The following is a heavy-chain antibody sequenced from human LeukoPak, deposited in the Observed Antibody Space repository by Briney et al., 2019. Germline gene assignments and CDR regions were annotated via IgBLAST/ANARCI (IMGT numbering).Heavy chain of an antibody. CDR1: GFTFSSYG. D-gene: IGHD3-10*01. J-gene: IGHJ5*02. Sequence: GGSLRLYCAASGFTFSSYGMHWVRQAPGKGLEWVAVIWHDGSKKYYADSVKGRFTISRDNSKNTLYLQMNSLRAEDTAVYYCARGSGGYYNWFDPWGQGTLVTVSS. CDR2: IWHDGSKK. V-gene: IGHV3-33*01. CDR3: ARGSGGYYNWFDP.